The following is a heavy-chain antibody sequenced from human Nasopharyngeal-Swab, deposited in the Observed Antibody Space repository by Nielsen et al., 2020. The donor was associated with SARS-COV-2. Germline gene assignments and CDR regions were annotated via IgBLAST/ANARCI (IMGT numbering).Heavy chain of an antibody. Sequence: ESLKISCAVYGGSFSGYYWSWIRQPPGKGLEWIGEINHSGRTNYNPSLKSRVTTSVDTSKNQFSLKLSSVTAADTAVYYCARIAGTFAFVDYRGQGTLVTVSS. CDR3: ARIAGTFAFVDY. V-gene: IGHV4-34*01. D-gene: IGHD6-13*01. J-gene: IGHJ4*02. CDR1: GGSFSGYY. CDR2: INHSGRT.